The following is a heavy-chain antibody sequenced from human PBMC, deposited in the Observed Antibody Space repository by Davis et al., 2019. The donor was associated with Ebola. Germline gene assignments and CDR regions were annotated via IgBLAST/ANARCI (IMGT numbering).Heavy chain of an antibody. CDR2: IYRGGST. CDR3: ARARDTAKRYYFDY. V-gene: IGHV3-53*01. D-gene: IGHD5-18*01. CDR1: GFTFSSYA. J-gene: IGHJ4*02. Sequence: GGSLRLSCAASGFTFSSYAMHWVRQAPGKGLEWVSVIYRGGSTYYTDSVKGRFTISRDNSKNTLYLQMNSLRAEDTAVYYCARARDTAKRYYFDYWGQGTLVTVSS.